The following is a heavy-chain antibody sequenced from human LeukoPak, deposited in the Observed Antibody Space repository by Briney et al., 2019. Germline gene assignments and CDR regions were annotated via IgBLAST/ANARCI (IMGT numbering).Heavy chain of an antibody. D-gene: IGHD3-9*01. Sequence: ASVKVSCKASGYTFTSYDINWVRQATGQGLEWMGWMNPNSGNTGYAQKFQGRVTMTRNTSISTAYMELSSLRSEDTAVYYCATRLRYFDWLSRDPFDYWGQGTLVTVSS. CDR2: MNPNSGNT. CDR1: GYTFTSYD. V-gene: IGHV1-8*01. CDR3: ATRLRYFDWLSRDPFDY. J-gene: IGHJ4*02.